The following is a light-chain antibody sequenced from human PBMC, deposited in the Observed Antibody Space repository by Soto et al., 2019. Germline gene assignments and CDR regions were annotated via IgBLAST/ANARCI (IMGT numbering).Light chain of an antibody. V-gene: IGKV3-11*01. CDR3: QHRSDWPWT. CDR2: DAS. J-gene: IGKJ1*01. Sequence: EIVLTQSPATLSLSPGERATLSCRASQSVSSYLAWYQQKPGQAPRLLIYDASNRATGIPARFSGSGSGTDFTLTISSLEPEDFAVYFCQHRSDWPWTFGQGTKVEIK. CDR1: QSVSSY.